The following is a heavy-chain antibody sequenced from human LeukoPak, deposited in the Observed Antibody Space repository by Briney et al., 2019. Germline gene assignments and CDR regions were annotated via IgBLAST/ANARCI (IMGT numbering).Heavy chain of an antibody. D-gene: IGHD2-2*01. CDR3: ARGVVVPAANYFDY. V-gene: IGHV3-11*05. J-gene: IGHJ4*02. Sequence: GGSLRLSCAASGFTFSDYYMSWIRQAPGKGLEWGSYISSSSSYTNYADSVKARFTISRDNAKTSLYLQMNSLRAEDTAVYYCARGVVVPAANYFDYWGQGTLVTVSS. CDR1: GFTFSDYY. CDR2: ISSSSSYT.